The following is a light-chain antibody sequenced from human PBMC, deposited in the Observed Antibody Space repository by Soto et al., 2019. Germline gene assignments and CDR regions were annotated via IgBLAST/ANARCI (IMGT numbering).Light chain of an antibody. CDR3: GSYKGTTYV. CDR1: SGDVGVYKF. Sequence: QSALTQPASVSGSPGQSITISCTGTSGDVGVYKFVSWYQQHPGKAPKLIIYEVSNRPSGVSSRFSGSMSGNTASLTISGLQAEEEADYYCGSYKGTTYVFGNGTKVTV. V-gene: IGLV2-14*01. CDR2: EVS. J-gene: IGLJ1*01.